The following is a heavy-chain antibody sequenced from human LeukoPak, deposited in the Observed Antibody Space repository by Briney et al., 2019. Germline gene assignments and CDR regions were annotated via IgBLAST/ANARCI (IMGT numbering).Heavy chain of an antibody. CDR3: ARHIGVVTTDAFDI. D-gene: IGHD4-23*01. V-gene: IGHV4-59*08. Sequence: PSETLSLTCTVSGGSISSYYWSWIRQPPGKGLEWIGYIYYSGSTNYNPSLKSRVTISVDTSKNQFSLKLSSVTATDTAVYYCARHIGVVTTDAFDIWGQGTMVTVSS. CDR1: GGSISSYY. J-gene: IGHJ3*02. CDR2: IYYSGST.